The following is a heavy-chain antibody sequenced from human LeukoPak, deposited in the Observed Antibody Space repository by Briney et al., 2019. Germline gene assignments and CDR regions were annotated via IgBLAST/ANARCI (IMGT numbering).Heavy chain of an antibody. CDR3: ARDHTPSDYYGPGSYYSLGY. J-gene: IGHJ4*02. Sequence: PGGSLRLSCAASGFTFSSYSMNWVRQAPGKGLEWVSSISSSSSYIYYADSVKGRFTISRDNAKNSLYLQMNSLRAEDTAVYYCARDHTPSDYYGPGSYYSLGYWGQGTLVTVSS. CDR1: GFTFSSYS. D-gene: IGHD3-10*01. V-gene: IGHV3-21*01. CDR2: ISSSSSYI.